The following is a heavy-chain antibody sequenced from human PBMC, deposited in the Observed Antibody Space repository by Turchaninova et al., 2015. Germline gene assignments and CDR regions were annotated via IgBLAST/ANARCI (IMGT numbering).Heavy chain of an antibody. D-gene: IGHD6-6*01. CDR1: GYSISSGYY. CDR2: IYHSGST. CDR3: ARHRYSSSSAVGRYFDY. V-gene: IGHV4-38-2*01. J-gene: IGHJ4*02. Sequence: QVQLQESGPGPVEPSETLSLTCADSGYSISSGYYWAWIRQSPGKELEVIASIYHSGSTDYNPSLKSRVTISVDTSKNQFSLKLTSVTAADTAVYYCARHRYSSSSAVGRYFDYWGQGTLVTVSS.